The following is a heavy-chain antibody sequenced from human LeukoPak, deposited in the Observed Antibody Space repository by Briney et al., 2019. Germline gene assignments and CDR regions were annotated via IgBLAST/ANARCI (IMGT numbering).Heavy chain of an antibody. CDR3: AKRSRRLTIVRGVPREDV. V-gene: IGHV3-23*01. Sequence: GGSLRLSCAASGFSFNTYAMSWVRQAPGKGLEWVSAISNTGGSTYYADSVKGRFTISRDKSKNTLSLQMNSLRAEDTAVYYCAKRSRRLTIVRGVPREDVWGQGTTVTVSS. J-gene: IGHJ6*02. D-gene: IGHD3-10*01. CDR2: ISNTGGST. CDR1: GFSFNTYA.